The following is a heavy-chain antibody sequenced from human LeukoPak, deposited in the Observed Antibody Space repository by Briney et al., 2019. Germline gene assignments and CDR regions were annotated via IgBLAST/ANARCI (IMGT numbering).Heavy chain of an antibody. D-gene: IGHD3-22*01. CDR2: INPSFGTA. V-gene: IGHV1-69*01. CDR1: GGTFSSYA. J-gene: IGHJ4*02. CDR3: ASLNYYDSSGSPEDVDY. Sequence: WASVKVSCKASGGTFSSYAISWVRQAPGQGLEWMGGINPSFGTANYAQKFQGRVTITADESTSTAYMELSSLRSEDTAVYYCASLNYYDSSGSPEDVDYWGQGTLVTVSS.